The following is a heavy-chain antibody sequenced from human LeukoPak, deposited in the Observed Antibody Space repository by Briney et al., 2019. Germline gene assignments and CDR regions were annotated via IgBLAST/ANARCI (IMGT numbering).Heavy chain of an antibody. D-gene: IGHD6-6*01. CDR1: GGSFGGYY. V-gene: IGHV4-34*01. Sequence: SETLSLTCAVYGGSFGGYYWSWIRQPPGKGLEWIGEINHSGSTNYDPSLKSRVTISVDTSKNQFSLKLSSVTAADTAVYYCARGRGAARLGYWGQGTLVTVSS. J-gene: IGHJ4*02. CDR2: INHSGST. CDR3: ARGRGAARLGY.